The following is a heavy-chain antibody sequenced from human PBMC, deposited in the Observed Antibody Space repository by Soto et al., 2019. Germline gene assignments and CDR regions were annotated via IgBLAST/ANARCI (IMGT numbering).Heavy chain of an antibody. CDR3: ARDSSYGMDV. Sequence: PGGSLRLSCAASGFTFSSYSMNWVRQAPGKGLEWVSYISSSSTIYYADSVKGRFTISRDNAKNSLYLQMNSLRDEDTAVYYCARDSSYGMDVWGQGTTVTVSS. CDR1: GFTFSSYS. J-gene: IGHJ6*02. CDR2: ISSSSTI. V-gene: IGHV3-48*02.